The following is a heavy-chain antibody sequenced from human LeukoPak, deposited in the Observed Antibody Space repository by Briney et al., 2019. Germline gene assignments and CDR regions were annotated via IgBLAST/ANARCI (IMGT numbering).Heavy chain of an antibody. V-gene: IGHV3-23*01. Sequence: GVSLRLSCAASGFTFSSYAMSWVRQAPGKGLEWVSAISGSGGSTYYADSVKGRFTISRDNSKNTLYLQMNSLRAEDTAVYYCAKESGYYGSGSSDYWGQGTLVTVSS. J-gene: IGHJ4*02. D-gene: IGHD3-10*01. CDR2: ISGSGGST. CDR3: AKESGYYGSGSSDY. CDR1: GFTFSSYA.